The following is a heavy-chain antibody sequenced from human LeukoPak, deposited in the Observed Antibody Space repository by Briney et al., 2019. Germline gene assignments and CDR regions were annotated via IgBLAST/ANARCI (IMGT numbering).Heavy chain of an antibody. CDR1: GYTFTGYY. J-gene: IGHJ5*02. Sequence: ASVKVSCKASGYTFTGYYMHWVRQATGQGLEWMGWMNPNSGNTGYAQKFQGRVTITRNTSISTAYMELSSLRSEDTAVYYCARGLRLSAFDPWGQGTLVTVSS. CDR3: ARGLRLSAFDP. CDR2: MNPNSGNT. V-gene: IGHV1-8*03. D-gene: IGHD2/OR15-2a*01.